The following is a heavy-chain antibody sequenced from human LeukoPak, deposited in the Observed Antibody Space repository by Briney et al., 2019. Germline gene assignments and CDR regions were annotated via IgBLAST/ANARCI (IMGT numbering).Heavy chain of an antibody. D-gene: IGHD5-12*01. CDR3: AKDLEPLASGSGGYDDY. J-gene: IGHJ4*02. CDR1: RFTFSNFA. Sequence: GGSLRLSCAASRFTFSNFAMSWVRQAPGKGLEWVSAISGSGGSTYYADSVKGRFTISRDNSKNTLYLQMNSLRAEDTAVYYCAKDLEPLASGSGGYDDYWGQGTLVTVSS. CDR2: ISGSGGST. V-gene: IGHV3-23*01.